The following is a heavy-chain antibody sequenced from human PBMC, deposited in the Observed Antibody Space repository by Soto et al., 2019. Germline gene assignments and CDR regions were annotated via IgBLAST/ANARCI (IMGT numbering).Heavy chain of an antibody. Sequence: TGGSLRLSCAASGFTVSSNYMSWVRQAPGKGLEWVSVIYSGGSTYYADSVKGRFTISRDNSKNTLYLQMNSLRAEDTAVYYCARDQSYGDYGPGAFDIWGQGTMVTVSS. D-gene: IGHD4-17*01. CDR3: ARDQSYGDYGPGAFDI. CDR2: IYSGGST. V-gene: IGHV3-66*01. CDR1: GFTVSSNY. J-gene: IGHJ3*02.